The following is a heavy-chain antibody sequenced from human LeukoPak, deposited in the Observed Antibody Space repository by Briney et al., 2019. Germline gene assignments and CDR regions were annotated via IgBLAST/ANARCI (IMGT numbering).Heavy chain of an antibody. CDR3: ARDPRPSRGGKYYYYMDV. CDR1: GGSISSYY. CDR2: IYYSGST. J-gene: IGHJ6*03. D-gene: IGHD3-16*01. V-gene: IGHV4-59*12. Sequence: SETLSLTCTVSGGSISSYYWSWIRQPPGKGLEWIGCIYYSGSTNYNPSLKSRVTISVDTSKNQFSLKLSSVTAADTAVYYCARDPRPSRGGKYYYYMDVWGKGTTVTVSS.